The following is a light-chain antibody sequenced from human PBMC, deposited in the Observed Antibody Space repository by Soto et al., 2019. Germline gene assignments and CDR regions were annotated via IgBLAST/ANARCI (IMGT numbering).Light chain of an antibody. V-gene: IGKV3-20*01. CDR1: QSISGTF. J-gene: IGKJ3*01. CDR2: GAS. CDR3: QQYGSSPGFT. Sequence: VLTQSPDTLSLPPGERATLSCRAGQSISGTFLNWYQQKPGQAPRLLIYGASSRATGIPDRFRGSGSGTDFTLTISRLEPEDFAVYYCQQYGSSPGFTFGPGTKVDIK.